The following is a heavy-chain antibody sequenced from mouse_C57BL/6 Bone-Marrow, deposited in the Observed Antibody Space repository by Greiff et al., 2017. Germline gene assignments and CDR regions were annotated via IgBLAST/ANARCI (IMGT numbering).Heavy chain of an antibody. J-gene: IGHJ3*01. V-gene: IGHV5-4*01. CDR2: ISDGGSYT. CDR3: ARDPFSEFAY. CDR1: GFTFSSYA. Sequence: EVQVVESGGGLVKPGGSLTLSCAASGFTFSSYAMSWVRQTPEKRLEWVATISDGGSYTYYPDNVKGRFTISRDNAKNNLYLQMSHLKSEDTAMYYCARDPFSEFAYWGQGTLVTVSA.